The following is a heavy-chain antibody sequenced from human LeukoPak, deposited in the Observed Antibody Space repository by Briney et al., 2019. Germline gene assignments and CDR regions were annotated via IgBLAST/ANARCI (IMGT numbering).Heavy chain of an antibody. CDR2: IYYSGST. CDR1: GGSISSSSYY. D-gene: IGHD6-13*01. Sequence: PSETLSLTCTVSGGSISSSSYYWGWIRQPPGKGLEWIGSIYYSGSTYYNPSLKSRVIISVDTSKNQFSLKLSSVTAADTAVYYCARHEESAAAAMYYYYYMDVWGKGTTVTVSS. J-gene: IGHJ6*03. V-gene: IGHV4-39*01. CDR3: ARHEESAAAAMYYYYYMDV.